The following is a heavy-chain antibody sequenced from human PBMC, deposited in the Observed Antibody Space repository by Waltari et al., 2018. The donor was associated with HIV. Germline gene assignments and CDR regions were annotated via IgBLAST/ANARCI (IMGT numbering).Heavy chain of an antibody. CDR3: AKGQALRGELDAFDI. CDR1: KFIFSTFA. V-gene: IGHV3-30*18. CDR2: ISHDGGKK. J-gene: IGHJ3*02. Sequence: QVQLVESGGGVVQLGRSLRLTCIAYKFIFSTFALHWVRQSPGKGLEWVALISHDGGKKYYSDSVKGRFTISRDNSKNTLYLQMSSLTDEDMGVYYCAKGQALRGELDAFDIWGHGTLVTVSS. D-gene: IGHD1-26*01.